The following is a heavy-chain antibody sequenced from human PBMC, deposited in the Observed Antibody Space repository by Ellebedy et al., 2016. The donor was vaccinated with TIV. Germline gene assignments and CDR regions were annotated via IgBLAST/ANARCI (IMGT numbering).Heavy chain of an antibody. Sequence: GGSLRLSCAASGFTFSSYWMYCVRHAPGKGLEWVSGISWNIGSIDYADSVKGRFTTSRDKVKDSLYLQMNSQRAEDIALYYCAIDMNYYGSAMDVWGQGTTVTVSS. CDR1: GFTFSSYW. D-gene: IGHD3-10*01. J-gene: IGHJ6*02. CDR2: ISWNIGSI. V-gene: IGHV3-9*03. CDR3: AIDMNYYGSAMDV.